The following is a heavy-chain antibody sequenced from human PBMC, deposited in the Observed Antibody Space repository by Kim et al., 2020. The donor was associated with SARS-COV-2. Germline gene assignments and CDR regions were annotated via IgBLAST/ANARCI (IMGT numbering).Heavy chain of an antibody. J-gene: IGHJ6*02. V-gene: IGHV3-74*01. D-gene: IGHD2-2*01. Sequence: GGSLRLSCAASGFTFSSYWMHWVRQAPGKGLVWVSRINSDGSSTSYTDSVKGRFTISRDNAKNTLYLQMNSLRAEDTAVYYCARGGICSSTSCYYYYYYGMDVWGQGTTVTVSS. CDR2: INSDGSST. CDR1: GFTFSSYW. CDR3: ARGGICSSTSCYYYYYYGMDV.